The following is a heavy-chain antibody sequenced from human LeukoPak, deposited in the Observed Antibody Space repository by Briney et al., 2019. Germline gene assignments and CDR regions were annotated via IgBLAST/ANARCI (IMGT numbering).Heavy chain of an antibody. CDR3: ARDLLTTGGK. Sequence: PGGSLRLSCAASGFTFNTYWMSWIRQPPGKGLEWIGEINHSGSTNYNPSLKSRVTISVDTSKNQFSLKLSSVTAADTAVYYCARDLLTTGGKWGQGTLVTVSS. V-gene: IGHV4-34*01. J-gene: IGHJ4*02. CDR1: GFTFNTYW. D-gene: IGHD4-17*01. CDR2: INHSGST.